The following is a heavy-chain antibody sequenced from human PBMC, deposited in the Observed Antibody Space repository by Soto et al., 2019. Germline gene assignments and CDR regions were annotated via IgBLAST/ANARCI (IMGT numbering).Heavy chain of an antibody. J-gene: IGHJ3*01. CDR2: VHSGGTTT. CDR3: ARGDRGGFDL. D-gene: IGHD3-10*01. V-gene: IGHV3-74*01. CDR1: GFTFDYYW. Sequence: EVQLVESGGGLVQPGESLRLSCAASGFTFDYYWMHWVRQAPGKGLVWVSRVHSGGTTTTYADSVKGRFTISRDNARKQVSRQRGSRRAEDTGIYSCARGDRGGFDLWGHGTMVTVCS.